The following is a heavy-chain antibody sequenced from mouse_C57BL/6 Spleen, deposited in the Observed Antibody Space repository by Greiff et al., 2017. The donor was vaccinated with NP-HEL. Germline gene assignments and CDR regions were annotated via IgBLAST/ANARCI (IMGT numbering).Heavy chain of an antibody. V-gene: IGHV1-18*01. CDR2: INPNNGGT. D-gene: IGHD5-1*01. CDR1: GYTFTDYN. Sequence: EVKLVESGPELVKPGASVKIPCKASGYTFTDYNMDWVKQSHGKSLEWIGDINPNNGGTIYNQKFKGKATLTVDKSSSTAYMELRSLTSEDTAVYYCARRGRSTNAMDYWGQGTSVTVSS. CDR3: ARRGRSTNAMDY. J-gene: IGHJ4*01.